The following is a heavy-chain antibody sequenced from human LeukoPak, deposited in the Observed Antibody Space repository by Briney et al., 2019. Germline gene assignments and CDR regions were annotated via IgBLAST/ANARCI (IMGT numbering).Heavy chain of an antibody. CDR1: GFTVSSNY. D-gene: IGHD2-15*01. Sequence: GGSLRLSCADSGFTVSSNYMSWVRQAPGTGLEWVSVIYSGGSTYYAHSVKGRFTISRDNSKNTLYLQINSLRADDTAVYYCAILVGGSAYYFDYWGQGTLVTVSS. CDR2: IYSGGST. J-gene: IGHJ4*02. V-gene: IGHV3-53*01. CDR3: AILVGGSAYYFDY.